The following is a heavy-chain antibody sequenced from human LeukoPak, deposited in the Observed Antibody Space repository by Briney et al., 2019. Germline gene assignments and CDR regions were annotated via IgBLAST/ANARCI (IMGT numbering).Heavy chain of an antibody. CDR3: ARTVAGRLDY. CDR1: GGSISSSSYY. D-gene: IGHD6-6*01. J-gene: IGHJ4*02. CDR2: IYYSGST. Sequence: SETLSLTCTVSGGSISSSSYYWGWIRQPPGKGLEWIGYIYYSGSTYYNPSLKSRVTMSVDTSKNQFSLKLSSVTAADTAEYYCARTVAGRLDYWGQGTLVTVSS. V-gene: IGHV4-31*03.